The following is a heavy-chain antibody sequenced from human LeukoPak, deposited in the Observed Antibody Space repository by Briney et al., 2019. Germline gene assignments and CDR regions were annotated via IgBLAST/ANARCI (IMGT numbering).Heavy chain of an antibody. V-gene: IGHV1-2*02. CDR2: INPVSGGT. CDR1: ECTFTDYY. D-gene: IGHD2-2*01. J-gene: IGHJ4*02. CDR3: ARANFLSCSSTSCLFDY. Sequence: ASVKVSCKASECTFTDYYMHWVRQAPGQGLEWMGWINPVSGGTNYVQKFQGRVTMTRDTSISTAYMELSRLRSDDTAVYYCARANFLSCSSTSCLFDYWGQGTLVTVSS.